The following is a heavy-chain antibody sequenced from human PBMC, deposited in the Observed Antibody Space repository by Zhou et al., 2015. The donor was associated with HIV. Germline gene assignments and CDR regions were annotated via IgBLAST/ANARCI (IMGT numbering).Heavy chain of an antibody. CDR2: IIPIVGIT. Sequence: QVQLVQSGAEVKKPGSSVKVSCKPSGGTFSTYTISWVRQVPGKGLEWMGRIIPIVGITDYAQKFQARLTIIADTSTTTVSMDLSSLRSDDTAVYYCVTETLEGNRWGPGRERGNWYFDLWGRGTLVTVSA. D-gene: IGHD3-16*01. CDR1: GGTFSTYT. V-gene: IGHV1-69*08. CDR3: VTETLEGNRWGPGRERGNWYFDL. J-gene: IGHJ2*01.